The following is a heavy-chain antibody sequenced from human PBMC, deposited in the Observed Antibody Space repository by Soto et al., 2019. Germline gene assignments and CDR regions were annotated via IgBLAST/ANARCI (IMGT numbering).Heavy chain of an antibody. D-gene: IGHD3-9*01. CDR2: MQFDGSNK. V-gene: IGHV3-30*03. Sequence: PGGSLRLSCAASGFTFSRFGMHWVRQAPGTGLEWVAVMQFDGSNKYYADSVKGRFTISRDNAKNTLYLQMNSLRAEDTAVYYCARGHYDILTGVNWFDPWGQGTLVTVSS. CDR3: ARGHYDILTGVNWFDP. CDR1: GFTFSRFG. J-gene: IGHJ5*02.